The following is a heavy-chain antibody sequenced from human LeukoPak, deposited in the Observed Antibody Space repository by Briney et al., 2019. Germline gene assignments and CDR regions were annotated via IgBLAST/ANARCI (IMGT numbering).Heavy chain of an antibody. Sequence: GGSLRLSCAASGFTFSSYAMSWVRQAPGKGREWVSAISGSGGSTYYADSVKGRFTISRDNSKNTLYLQMNSLRAEDTAVYYCAKDNHIRGYIVVQAAPSYYFDYWGQGTLVTVSS. CDR3: AKDNHIRGYIVVQAAPSYYFDY. CDR2: ISGSGGST. J-gene: IGHJ4*02. V-gene: IGHV3-23*01. D-gene: IGHD2-2*01. CDR1: GFTFSSYA.